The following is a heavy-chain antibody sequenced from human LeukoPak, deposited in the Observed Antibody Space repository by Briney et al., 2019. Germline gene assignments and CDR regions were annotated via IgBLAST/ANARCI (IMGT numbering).Heavy chain of an antibody. J-gene: IGHJ6*03. V-gene: IGHV3-30*04. CDR2: ISYVGTNK. CDR3: VSADGYSSSWAYYYYYRDV. D-gene: IGHD6-13*01. CDR1: GFTFSSYA. Sequence: GGSLRLSCAASGFTFSSYAMHWVRQAPGKGLEWVAVISYVGTNKYYADSVKGRFTISRDNSKDTLYLLMNSVRADDTGVYYCVSADGYSSSWAYYYYYRDVWGKGTTVTVSS.